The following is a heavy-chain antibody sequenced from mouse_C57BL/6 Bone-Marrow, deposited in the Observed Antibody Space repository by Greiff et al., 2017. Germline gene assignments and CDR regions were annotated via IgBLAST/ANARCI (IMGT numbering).Heavy chain of an antibody. V-gene: IGHV5-9-1*02. D-gene: IGHD2-14*01. Sequence: EVQGVESGAGLVKPGGSLKLSCAASGFTFSSYAMSWVRQTPEKRLEWVAYISSGGDYIYYADTVKGRFTISRDKARNTLYLQMSSLKSEDTARYYGTRDRRRAMDYWGQGTSVTVSS. CDR2: ISSGGDYI. CDR3: TRDRRRAMDY. CDR1: GFTFSSYA. J-gene: IGHJ4*01.